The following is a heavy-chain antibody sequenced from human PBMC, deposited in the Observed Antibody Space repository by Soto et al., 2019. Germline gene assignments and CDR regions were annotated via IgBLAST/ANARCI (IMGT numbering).Heavy chain of an antibody. V-gene: IGHV1-69*13. CDR1: GGTFSSYA. CDR2: IIPIFGTA. CDR3: ARERNTANYYYPYRMDV. Sequence: SVKVSCKASGGTFSSYAISWVRQAPGQGLEWMGGIIPIFGTANYAQKFQGRVTITADESTSTAYMELSSLRSEDTAVYYCARERNTANYYYPYRMDVWGQGTPVTVSS. D-gene: IGHD5-18*01. J-gene: IGHJ6*02.